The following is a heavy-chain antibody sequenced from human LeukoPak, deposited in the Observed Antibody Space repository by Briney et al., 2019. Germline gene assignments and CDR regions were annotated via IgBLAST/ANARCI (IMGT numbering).Heavy chain of an antibody. CDR3: ARDPLNYYYDSSGYYYSG. Sequence: ASVKVSCKASGGTFSSYAISWVRQAPGQGLEWMGGIIPIFGTANYAQKFQGRVTITADESTSTAYMELSSLRSEDTAVYYCARDPLNYYYDSSGYYYSGWGQGTLVTVSS. J-gene: IGHJ4*02. CDR2: IIPIFGTA. V-gene: IGHV1-69*13. D-gene: IGHD3-22*01. CDR1: GGTFSSYA.